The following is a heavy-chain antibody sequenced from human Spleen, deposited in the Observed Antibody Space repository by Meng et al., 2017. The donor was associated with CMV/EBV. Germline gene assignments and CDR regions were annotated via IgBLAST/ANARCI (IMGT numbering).Heavy chain of an antibody. CDR3: ARKYYDFWSGYSEGFDY. CDR1: EFTFDAYA. D-gene: IGHD3-3*01. CDR2: ISWNSGST. V-gene: IGHV3-9*01. J-gene: IGHJ4*02. Sequence: GGSLRLSCVVSEFTFDAYAMHWVRQAPGKGLEWVSGISWNSGSTGYADSVKGRFTISRDNAKNALYLQMNSLRAEDAAVYYCARKYYDFWSGYSEGFDYWGQGTLVTVSS.